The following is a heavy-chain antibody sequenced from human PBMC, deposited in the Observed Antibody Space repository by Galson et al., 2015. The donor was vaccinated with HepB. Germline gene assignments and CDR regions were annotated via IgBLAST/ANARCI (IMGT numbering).Heavy chain of an antibody. Sequence: SLRLSCAASGFSVSDSYMTWIRQAPGKGLEWVSSLNSGNRSTTYADSVKGRFTISRDNAKNSLYLQMTSLRAEDTAVYYCAGASWGLDDYSNGGPTDYWGQGTLVTVSS. CDR3: AGASWGLDDYSNGGPTDY. D-gene: IGHD5-24*01. CDR1: GFSVSDSY. CDR2: LNSGNRST. V-gene: IGHV3-11*06. J-gene: IGHJ4*02.